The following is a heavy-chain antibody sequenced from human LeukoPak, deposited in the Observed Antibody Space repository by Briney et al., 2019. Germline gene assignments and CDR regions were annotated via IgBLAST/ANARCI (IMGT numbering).Heavy chain of an antibody. CDR3: ANPYGSGTLSLDY. D-gene: IGHD3-10*01. CDR1: GFTFSSYG. Sequence: GGSLRLSCAASGFTFSSYGMSWVRQAPGKGLEWVAVISYDGSNKYYADSVKGRFTISRDNSKNTLYLQMNSLRAEGTAVYYCANPYGSGTLSLDYRGQGTLVTVSS. J-gene: IGHJ4*02. V-gene: IGHV3-30*18. CDR2: ISYDGSNK.